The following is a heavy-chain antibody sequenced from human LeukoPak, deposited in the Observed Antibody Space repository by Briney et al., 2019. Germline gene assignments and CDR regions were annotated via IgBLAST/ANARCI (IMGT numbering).Heavy chain of an antibody. CDR3: ARGPGGRYDYPYDY. CDR2: ISANGGST. V-gene: IGHV3-64*01. CDR1: GFTFSSYA. D-gene: IGHD3-16*01. Sequence: GGSLRLSCAASGFTFSSYAMHWVRQAPGKGLEYVSAISANGGSTYYANSVKGRFAISRDNSKNTLYLQMGSLRVEDMAVYYCARGPGGRYDYPYDYWGQGTLVTVSS. J-gene: IGHJ4*02.